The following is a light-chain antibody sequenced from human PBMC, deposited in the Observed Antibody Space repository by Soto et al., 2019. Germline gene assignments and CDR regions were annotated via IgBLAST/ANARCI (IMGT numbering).Light chain of an antibody. CDR1: SSDVGDYNY. CDR3: SSYVNYNTFVV. Sequence: QSALTQSASVSGSPGQSITISCTGTSSDVGDYNYVSWYQQHPGKAPKLMIYEVSNRPSGVSNRFSGSKSGNTASLTISGLQAEDEADYYCSSYVNYNTFVVFGGGTKVTVL. CDR2: EVS. V-gene: IGLV2-14*01. J-gene: IGLJ2*01.